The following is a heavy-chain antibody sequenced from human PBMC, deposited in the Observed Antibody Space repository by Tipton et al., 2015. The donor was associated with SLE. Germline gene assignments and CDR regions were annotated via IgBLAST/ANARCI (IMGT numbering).Heavy chain of an antibody. Sequence: LSLTCAASGFTFSSYSMNWVRQAPGKGLEWVSSISSSSSYIYYADSVKGRFTISRDNAKNSLYLQMNSLRAEDTAVYYCARSGSYYYGMDVWGQGTTVTVSS. CDR1: GFTFSSYS. J-gene: IGHJ6*02. CDR2: ISSSSSYI. V-gene: IGHV3-21*01. D-gene: IGHD3-10*01. CDR3: ARSGSYYYGMDV.